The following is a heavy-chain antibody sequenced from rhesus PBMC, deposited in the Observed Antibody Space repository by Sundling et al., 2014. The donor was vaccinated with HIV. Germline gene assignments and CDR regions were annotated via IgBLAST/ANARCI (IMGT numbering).Heavy chain of an antibody. V-gene: IGHV3-136*01. Sequence: EVQLVESGGGLVQPGGSLRLSCAASGFTFSSYGMSWVRQAPGKGLEWVSSISSASTYIYYADSVKGRFTISRDNAKNSLSLQMNSLRAEDTAVYYCIREGYGSGLDSWGQGVVVTVSS. J-gene: IGHJ6*01. D-gene: IGHD5-24*01. CDR3: IREGYGSGLDS. CDR2: ISSASTYI. CDR1: GFTFSSYG.